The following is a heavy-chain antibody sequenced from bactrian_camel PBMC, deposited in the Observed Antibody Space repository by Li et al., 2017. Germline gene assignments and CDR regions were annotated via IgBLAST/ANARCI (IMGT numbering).Heavy chain of an antibody. CDR2: ISSDGRT. V-gene: IGHV3S55*01. D-gene: IGHD1*01. J-gene: IGHJ4*01. CDR1: GVTFEGAD. CDR3: AASGLLSCGGNWHFVTPGQFVG. Sequence: HVQLVESGGGLVQTGETLRLSCLGVGVTFEGADMNWYRQPPGKRCELVASISSDGRTYYTDSVKGRYTIYEDNAKTAVYLQMRDLKLDDTGLYYCAASGLLSCGGNWHFVTPGQFVGWGQGTQVTVS.